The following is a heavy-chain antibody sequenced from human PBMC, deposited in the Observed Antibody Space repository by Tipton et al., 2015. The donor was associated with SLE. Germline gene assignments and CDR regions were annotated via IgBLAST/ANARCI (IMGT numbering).Heavy chain of an antibody. CDR1: GFTFSSYS. D-gene: IGHD3-9*01. V-gene: IGHV3-21*03. J-gene: IGHJ6*02. CDR2: ISSSSNYI. Sequence: SGFTFSSYSMNWVRQAPGKGLEWVSSISSSSNYIYYADSVKGRFTISRDNAKNSLYLQMNSLRAEDTAVYYCAGELRYFDWLSPSYGMDVWGQGTTVTVSS. CDR3: AGELRYFDWLSPSYGMDV.